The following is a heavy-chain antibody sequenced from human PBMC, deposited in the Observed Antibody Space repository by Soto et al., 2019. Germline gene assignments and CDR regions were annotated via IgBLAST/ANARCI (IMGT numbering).Heavy chain of an antibody. J-gene: IGHJ6*02. CDR3: AHHVQAPGYYSGMDV. D-gene: IGHD1-1*01. V-gene: IGHV1-69*12. CDR2: IIPIFGTA. CDR1: GGTFSSYA. Sequence: QVQLVQSGAEVKKPGSSVKVSCKASGGTFSSYAISWVRQAPGQGLEWMGGIIPIFGTANYAQKLQGSVTMTAYESTGTASMALGSLRTEDTAVYYCAHHVQAPGYYSGMDVWDQGTTVTVSS.